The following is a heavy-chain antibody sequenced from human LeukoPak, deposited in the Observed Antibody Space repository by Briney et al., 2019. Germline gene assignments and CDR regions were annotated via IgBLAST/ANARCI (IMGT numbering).Heavy chain of an antibody. J-gene: IGHJ4*02. CDR2: INNDGTAT. CDR3: AREILEPGKTHEY. CDR1: GFTFSAYW. D-gene: IGHD1-1*01. V-gene: IGHV3-74*01. Sequence: GGSLRLSCAASGFTFSAYWMHWVRQVPGKVLVWVSRINNDGTATFFADSVKGRFAISRDNAKNTLYLQMDSLRAKDTAMYYCAREILEPGKTHEYWGQGTLVTVSS.